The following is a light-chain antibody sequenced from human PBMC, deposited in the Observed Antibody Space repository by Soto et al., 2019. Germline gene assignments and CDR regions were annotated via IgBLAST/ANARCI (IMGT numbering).Light chain of an antibody. Sequence: EIVLTQSPGTLSLSPGERATLSCRASQSVSSSYLAWYQQKPGKAPRLLISGASSRATGIPDRFSGSGSGTDFTLTISRLEPEDFAVYYCQQYGSSPRVTFGGGTKVEIK. CDR3: QQYGSSPRVT. V-gene: IGKV3-20*01. CDR2: GAS. J-gene: IGKJ4*01. CDR1: QSVSSSY.